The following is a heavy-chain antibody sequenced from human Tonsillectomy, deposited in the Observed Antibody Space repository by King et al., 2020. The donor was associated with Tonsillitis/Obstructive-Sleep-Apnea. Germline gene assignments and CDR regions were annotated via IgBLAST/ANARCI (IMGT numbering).Heavy chain of an antibody. V-gene: IGHV1-69*09. J-gene: IGHJ6*03. Sequence: QVQLVESGAEVKKPGSSVKVSCKASGGTFSSYAISWVRQAPGQGLEWMGRIIPILGIANYAQKFQGRVTITADKSTSTAYMELSSQRSEDTAVYYCARDLGCSSTSCYSHGYYYYMDVWGKGTTVTVSS. CDR3: ARDLGCSSTSCYSHGYYYYMDV. D-gene: IGHD2-2*01. CDR1: GGTFSSYA. CDR2: IIPILGIA.